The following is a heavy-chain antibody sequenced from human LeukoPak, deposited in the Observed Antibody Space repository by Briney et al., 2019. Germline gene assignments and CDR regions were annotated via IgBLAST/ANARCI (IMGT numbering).Heavy chain of an antibody. CDR3: ATWGYDFWSGYYRSRGYYFDY. D-gene: IGHD3-3*01. CDR1: GYTLTELS. V-gene: IGHV1-24*01. Sequence: ASVKVSCQDSGYTLTELSMHWVRQAPGPGLEWMGGFDPEDGEAIYAQTFQGRVTMTEDTSTDTAYKELSSLRSEDTAVYYCATWGYDFWSGYYRSRGYYFDYWGQGTLVTVSS. CDR2: FDPEDGEA. J-gene: IGHJ4*02.